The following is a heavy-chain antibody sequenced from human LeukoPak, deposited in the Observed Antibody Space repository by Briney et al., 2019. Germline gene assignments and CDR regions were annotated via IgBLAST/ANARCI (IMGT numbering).Heavy chain of an antibody. CDR1: GYTFTSYD. D-gene: IGHD2-2*01. J-gene: IGHJ6*02. CDR2: MNPNSGNT. CDR3: ARAPMEVVVPAADDYYYGMDV. Sequence: ASVKVSCKASGYTFTSYDINWVRQATGQGLEWMGWMNPNSGNTGDAQKFQGRVTMTRNTSISTAYMELNSLRSEDTAVYYCARAPMEVVVPAADDYYYGMDVWGQGTTVTVSS. V-gene: IGHV1-8*01.